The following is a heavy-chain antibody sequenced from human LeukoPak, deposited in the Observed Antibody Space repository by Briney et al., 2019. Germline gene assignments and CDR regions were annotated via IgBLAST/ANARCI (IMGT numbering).Heavy chain of an antibody. D-gene: IGHD5-18*01. J-gene: IGHJ3*02. Sequence: GSLRLSCAASGFTFSTYAMHWVRQAPGKGLEWVAVISYDGSSKYYADSVKGRSTISRDNSKNTLYLQMNSLRAEDTAVYYCARARSSYGYGDAFDIWGQGTMVTVSS. V-gene: IGHV3-30*04. CDR2: ISYDGSSK. CDR1: GFTFSTYA. CDR3: ARARSSYGYGDAFDI.